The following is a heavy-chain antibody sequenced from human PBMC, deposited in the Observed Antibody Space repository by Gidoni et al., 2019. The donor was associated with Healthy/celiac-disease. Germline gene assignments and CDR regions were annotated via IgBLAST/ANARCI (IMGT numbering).Heavy chain of an antibody. CDR2: IKSKTDGGTT. J-gene: IGHJ5*02. CDR3: TTEPYYYDSSGYEGYYNWFDP. Sequence: GESGGGLVKPGGSLRLSCAASGFTFSNAWMSWVRQAPGKGLEWGGRIKSKTDGGTTDYAAPVKGRFTISRDDSKNTLYLQMTSLKTEDTAVYYCTTEPYYYDSSGYEGYYNWFDPWGQGTLVTVSS. CDR1: GFTFSNAW. D-gene: IGHD3-22*01. V-gene: IGHV3-15*01.